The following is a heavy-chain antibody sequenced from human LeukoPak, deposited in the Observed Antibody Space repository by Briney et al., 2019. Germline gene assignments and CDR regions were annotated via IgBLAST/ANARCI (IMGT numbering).Heavy chain of an antibody. V-gene: IGHV4-59*08. CDR2: IYYSGST. CDR3: ARRNYYYYGMDV. J-gene: IGHJ6*02. CDR1: GGSISSYS. Sequence: PSETLFLTCTVSGGSISSYSWSWIRQPPGKGLEWIAYIYYSGSTNYNPSLKSRVTISVDTSKNQFSLKLSSVTAADTAVYYCARRNYYYYGMDVWGQGTTVTVSS.